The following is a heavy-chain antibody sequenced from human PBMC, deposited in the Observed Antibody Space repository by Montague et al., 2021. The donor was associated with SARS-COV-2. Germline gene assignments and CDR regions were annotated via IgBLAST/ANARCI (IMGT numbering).Heavy chain of an antibody. V-gene: IGHV2-26*01. D-gene: IGHD6-13*01. J-gene: IGHJ6*02. Sequence: PALVKPTQTLTLTSTVSGFSLSNARMGVSWIRQPPGKALEWLAHIFSNDEKSYSTSLKSRLTISKDTSKSQVVLTMTNMDPVDIATYYCARISIAAAGYYYYYGMDVWGQGTTVTVSS. CDR3: ARISIAAAGYYYYYGMDV. CDR2: IFSNDEK. CDR1: GFSLSNARMG.